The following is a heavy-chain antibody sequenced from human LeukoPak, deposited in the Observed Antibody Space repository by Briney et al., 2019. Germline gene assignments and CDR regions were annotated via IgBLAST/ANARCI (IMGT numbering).Heavy chain of an antibody. D-gene: IGHD3-22*01. Sequence: SETLSLTCTVSGGSISSYYWSWIRQPPGKGLEWIGYIYYSGSTNYNPSLKSRVTISVDTSKNQFSLKLSSVTAADTAVYYCARVLLRGRSSGYPVGYWGQGTLVTVSS. CDR3: ARVLLRGRSSGYPVGY. CDR2: IYYSGST. CDR1: GGSISSYY. V-gene: IGHV4-59*01. J-gene: IGHJ4*02.